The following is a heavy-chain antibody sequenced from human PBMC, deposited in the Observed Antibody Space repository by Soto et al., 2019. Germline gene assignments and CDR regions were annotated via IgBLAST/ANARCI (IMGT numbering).Heavy chain of an antibody. CDR3: ATEGGYSGYEHAFAI. V-gene: IGHV1-2*02. Sequence: QVQLVQSGAEVKKPGASVKVSCTASGYTFTGYYMHWVRQAPGQGLEWMGWINPNSGGTNYAQKFQGRATMTRDTSSSTAYMERSRLRSDDTAVYYCATEGGYSGYEHAFAIWGQGTMVTVSS. D-gene: IGHD5-12*01. CDR2: INPNSGGT. CDR1: GYTFTGYY. J-gene: IGHJ3*02.